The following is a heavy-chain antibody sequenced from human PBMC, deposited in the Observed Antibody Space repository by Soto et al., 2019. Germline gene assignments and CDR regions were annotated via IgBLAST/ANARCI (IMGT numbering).Heavy chain of an antibody. CDR2: IYYSGST. Sequence: SETLSLTCTVSGGSISSGAYSWSWLRQHQGKGLEWVGYIYYSGSTYYNPSLKSRATISVDTSKNQFSLKLSSVTASGTAVYACATVPRDWFDPWGQGTLVTVSS. CDR1: GGSISSGAYS. J-gene: IGHJ5*02. V-gene: IGHV4-31*02. CDR3: ATVPRDWFDP.